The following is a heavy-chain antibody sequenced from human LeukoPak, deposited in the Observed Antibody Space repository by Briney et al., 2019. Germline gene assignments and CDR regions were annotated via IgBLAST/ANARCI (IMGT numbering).Heavy chain of an antibody. CDR3: ARDDGDY. Sequence: KPSETLSLTCTVSGGSVSSDGYYWNWIRQPPGKGLEWIGYIYYSGSTNYNPSLKSRVTISIDTSRNQFSLKLGSVTAADTAVYYCARDDGDYWGQGTLVTVSS. V-gene: IGHV4-61*08. J-gene: IGHJ4*02. CDR1: GGSVSSDGYY. CDR2: IYYSGST.